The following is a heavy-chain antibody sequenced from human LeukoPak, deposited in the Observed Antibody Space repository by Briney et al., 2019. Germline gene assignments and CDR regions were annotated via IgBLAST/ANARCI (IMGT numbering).Heavy chain of an antibody. CDR2: IIPIFGTA. Sequence: ASVKVSCKASGGTFSSYAISWVRQAPGQGLEWMGGIIPIFGTANYAQKFQGRVTITADESTSTAYMELSSLRSEDTAVYYCARSLGYSSGWTAKGHDYWGQGTLVTVSS. CDR3: ARSLGYSSGWTAKGHDY. D-gene: IGHD6-19*01. CDR1: GGTFSSYA. V-gene: IGHV1-69*13. J-gene: IGHJ4*02.